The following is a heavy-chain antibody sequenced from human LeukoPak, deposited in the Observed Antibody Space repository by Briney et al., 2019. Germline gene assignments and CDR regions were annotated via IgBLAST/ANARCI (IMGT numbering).Heavy chain of an antibody. CDR3: ARDGDYYGSGPKAFDI. CDR2: IKQDGSEK. V-gene: IGHV3-7*03. CDR1: GFTFSSYW. J-gene: IGHJ3*02. Sequence: PGGSLRLSCAASGFTFSSYWMSWVRQAPGKGLEWVANIKQDGSEKYYVDSVKGRFTISRDNAKNSLYLQMNSLRAEDTAVYYCARDGDYYGSGPKAFDIWGQGTMVTVSS. D-gene: IGHD3-10*01.